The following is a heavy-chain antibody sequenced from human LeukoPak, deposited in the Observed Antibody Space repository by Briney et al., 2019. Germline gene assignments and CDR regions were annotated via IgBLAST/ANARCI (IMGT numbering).Heavy chain of an antibody. CDR2: INQGGSEK. Sequence: GGSLRLSCAASGFTFSSYWMSWVRQAPGKGLEWVANINQGGSEKYYVDSVEGRFTISRDNAKNSLYLQMNSLRAEDTALYYCARAASTGTVDYWGQGTLVTVSS. V-gene: IGHV3-7*01. D-gene: IGHD6-13*01. CDR1: GFTFSSYW. J-gene: IGHJ4*02. CDR3: ARAASTGTVDY.